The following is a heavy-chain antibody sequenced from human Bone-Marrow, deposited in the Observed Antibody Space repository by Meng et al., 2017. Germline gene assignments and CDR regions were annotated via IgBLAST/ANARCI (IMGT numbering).Heavy chain of an antibody. CDR3: ARGPTTMAHDFDY. J-gene: IGHJ4*02. D-gene: IGHD4-11*01. Sequence: QGHIRQGGAVLLKLLELLSLPGVVSGGSFSDYYWSLIRQPPGKGLEWIGEINHSGSTNYNPSLESRATISVDTSQNNPSLKLGSVTAADSAVYYCARGPTTMAHDFDYWGQGTLVTVSS. CDR2: INHSGST. CDR1: GGSFSDYY. V-gene: IGHV4-34*01.